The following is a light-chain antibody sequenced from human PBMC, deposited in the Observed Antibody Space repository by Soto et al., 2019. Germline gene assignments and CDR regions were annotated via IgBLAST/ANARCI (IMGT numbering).Light chain of an antibody. CDR2: YDS. CDR1: NIGSKG. V-gene: IGLV3-21*04. J-gene: IGLJ1*01. CDR3: QVWHSSSDHHV. Sequence: SYELTQPPSVSVAPGETARITCGGNNIGSKGVHWYQQKPGQAPVLVIYYDSDRPSGIPERFSGSNSGNTATLTISRVEAGDEADYYCQVWHSSSDHHVFGTGTKVTVL.